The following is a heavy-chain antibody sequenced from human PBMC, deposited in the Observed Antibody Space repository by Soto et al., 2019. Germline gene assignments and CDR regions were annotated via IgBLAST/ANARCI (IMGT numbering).Heavy chain of an antibody. CDR1: GYTFTSYG. D-gene: IGHD3-10*01. V-gene: IGHV1-18*01. CDR2: ISAYNGNT. J-gene: IGHJ4*02. Sequence: ASVKVSCKASGYTFTSYGISWVRQAPGQGLEWMGWISAYNGNTNYAQKLQGRVTMTTDTSTSTAYMELRSLRSDDTAVYYCARDTGELWFGEPSYYFDYWGQGTLVTVSS. CDR3: ARDTGELWFGEPSYYFDY.